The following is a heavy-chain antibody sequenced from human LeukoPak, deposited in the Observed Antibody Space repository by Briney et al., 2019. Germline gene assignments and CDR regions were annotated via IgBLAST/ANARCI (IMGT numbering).Heavy chain of an antibody. Sequence: GESLKISCKGSGDSFTSYWIGGVGQMPGKGREGMGIIYPGDSDTRYSPSFQGQVTISTDTSNSTAYLKWSSLNASDTAMYYCARMGDGYMLDYWGQGTLVTVSS. J-gene: IGHJ4*02. CDR1: GDSFTSYW. CDR2: IYPGDSDT. D-gene: IGHD5-24*01. V-gene: IGHV5-51*01. CDR3: ARMGDGYMLDY.